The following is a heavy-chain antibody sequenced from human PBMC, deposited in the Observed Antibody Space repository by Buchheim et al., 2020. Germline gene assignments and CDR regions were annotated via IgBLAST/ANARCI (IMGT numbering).Heavy chain of an antibody. D-gene: IGHD3-22*01. V-gene: IGHV4-31*03. J-gene: IGHJ4*02. CDR3: ARAPSGVYYSMDY. CDR1: GGSISSTGHY. Sequence: QVQLQESGPGLVKPSETLSLTCNVSGGSISSTGHYWTWIRQHPGKGLEWIGYIHYSGSTYYNPSLESRLTISVDTSKNQFSLNLTSVTAADTAVYYCARAPSGVYYSMDYWGQGTL. CDR2: IHYSGST.